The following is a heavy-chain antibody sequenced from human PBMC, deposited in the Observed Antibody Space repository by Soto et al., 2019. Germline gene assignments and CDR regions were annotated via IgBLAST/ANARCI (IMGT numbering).Heavy chain of an antibody. Sequence: GGSLRLSCAASGFTFSSYAMSWVRQAPGKGLAWVSGISVSGGSTYYADSVKGRFTISRDNSKNTLYLQMNSLRAEDTAVYYCASNKRYDPPDYWGQGTLVNVSS. CDR2: ISVSGGST. CDR1: GFTFSSYA. V-gene: IGHV3-23*01. D-gene: IGHD3-16*01. J-gene: IGHJ4*02. CDR3: ASNKRYDPPDY.